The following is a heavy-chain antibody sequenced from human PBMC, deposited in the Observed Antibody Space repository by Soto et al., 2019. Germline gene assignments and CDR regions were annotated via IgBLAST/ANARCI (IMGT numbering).Heavy chain of an antibody. J-gene: IGHJ6*02. CDR3: ARAGNAFCHTEGCPHYYGMDV. D-gene: IGHD2-15*01. V-gene: IGHV1-2*04. Sequence: QAQLVQSGAELKRPGASVKVSCKASGYTFTGHYIHWVRQAPGQGPEWMGWINPNSGATKFGQKFQDWVTLTRDTSISTVYMALTRLTADDTAVYFCARAGNAFCHTEGCPHYYGMDVWGQGTTVVVS. CDR2: INPNSGAT. CDR1: GYTFTGHY.